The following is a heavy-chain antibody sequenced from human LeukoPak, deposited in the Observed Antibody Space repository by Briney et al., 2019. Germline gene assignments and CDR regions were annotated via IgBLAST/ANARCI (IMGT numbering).Heavy chain of an antibody. V-gene: IGHV1-69*04. D-gene: IGHD5-24*01. CDR3: AEESTDNWFDP. CDR2: IIPIFGIA. CDR1: GGTFSSYA. J-gene: IGHJ5*02. Sequence: SVKVSCKASGGTFSSYAISWVRQAPGQGLEWMGRIIPIFGIANYAQKFQGRVTITADKSTSTAYMELSSLRSEDTALYYCAEESTDNWFDPWGQGTLVTVSS.